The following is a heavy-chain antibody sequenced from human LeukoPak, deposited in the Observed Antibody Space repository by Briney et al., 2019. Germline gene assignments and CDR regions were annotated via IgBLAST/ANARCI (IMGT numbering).Heavy chain of an antibody. V-gene: IGHV4-4*07. CDR3: ATAVAGPHWCFDV. J-gene: IGHJ2*01. Sequence: PSETLSLTCTVSGGSITNSYWSWIRQPAGKGLEWLGRIYPNGATNYNPSLNSRVTMSVDTSRNLLSLRLTSVTAADTAGYYCATAVAGPHWCFDVWGRGTLVTVSS. D-gene: IGHD6-19*01. CDR2: IYPNGAT. CDR1: GGSITNSY.